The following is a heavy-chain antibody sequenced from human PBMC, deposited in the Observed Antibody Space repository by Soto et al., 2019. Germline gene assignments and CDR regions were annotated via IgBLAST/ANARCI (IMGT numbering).Heavy chain of an antibody. J-gene: IGHJ6*02. Sequence: GGSLRLSCAASGFTFSSYAMSWVRQAPGKGLEWVSAISGSGGSTYYADSVKGRFTISRDNSKNTLYLQMNSLRAEDTAVYYCAKDLGDHRPKSIAARLYISDVDYYYGMDVWGQGTTVTVSS. D-gene: IGHD6-6*01. CDR1: GFTFSSYA. CDR2: ISGSGGST. CDR3: AKDLGDHRPKSIAARLYISDVDYYYGMDV. V-gene: IGHV3-23*01.